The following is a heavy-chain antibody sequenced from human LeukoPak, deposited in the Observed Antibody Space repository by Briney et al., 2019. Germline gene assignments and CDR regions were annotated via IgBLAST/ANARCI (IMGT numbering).Heavy chain of an antibody. Sequence: ASVKVSCKASGYTFTSYGISWVRQAPGQGLEWMGWISAYNGNTNYAQKLQGRVTITRNTSISTAYMELSSLRSEDTAVYYCARGIWGIAVAGNRYYYYMDVWGKGTTVTVSS. J-gene: IGHJ6*03. D-gene: IGHD6-19*01. V-gene: IGHV1-18*01. CDR1: GYTFTSYG. CDR2: ISAYNGNT. CDR3: ARGIWGIAVAGNRYYYYMDV.